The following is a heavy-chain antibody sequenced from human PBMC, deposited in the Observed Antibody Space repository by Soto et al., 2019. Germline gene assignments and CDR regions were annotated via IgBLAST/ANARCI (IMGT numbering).Heavy chain of an antibody. D-gene: IGHD1-26*01. Sequence: QVQLGQSGAEVKKPGASVKVSCKASGYTFTSYGISWVRQAPGQGLEWMGWISAYNANTKYAQKLQGRVTMTSDTPTSTAYRELRSLRSDDPAVYYWERELGGSYYAPVDYWGQGTLVTVSS. CDR1: GYTFTSYG. CDR2: ISAYNANT. J-gene: IGHJ4*02. V-gene: IGHV1-18*01. CDR3: ERELGGSYYAPVDY.